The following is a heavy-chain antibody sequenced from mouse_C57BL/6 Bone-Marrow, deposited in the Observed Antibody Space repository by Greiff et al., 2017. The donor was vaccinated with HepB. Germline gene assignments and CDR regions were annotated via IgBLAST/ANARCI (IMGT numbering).Heavy chain of an antibody. Sequence: QVTLIVCGPGILQPSQTLSLTCSFSGFSLSTFGMGVGWSRQPSVQGLEWLGHIWWDDDKYYNPALKSRLTISKDTSKKQIFLKIANVDTADTATNYCARIETLYSNYLAWFAYWGQGTLVTVSA. J-gene: IGHJ3*01. D-gene: IGHD2-5*01. CDR2: IWWDDDK. CDR3: ARIETLYSNYLAWFAY. V-gene: IGHV8-8*01. CDR1: GFSLSTFGMG.